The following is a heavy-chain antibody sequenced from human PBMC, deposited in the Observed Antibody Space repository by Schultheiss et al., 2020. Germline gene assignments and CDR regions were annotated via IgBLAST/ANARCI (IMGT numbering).Heavy chain of an antibody. D-gene: IGHD3-16*01. V-gene: IGHV3-48*03. Sequence: GGSLRLSCAASGFTFSSYEMNWVRQAPGKGLEWVSYISSSGSTIYYADSVKGRFTISRDNAKNSLYLQMNSLRAEDTAVYYCARHLGLRTAFDIWGQGTMVTVS. CDR2: ISSSGSTI. CDR3: ARHLGLRTAFDI. CDR1: GFTFSSYE. J-gene: IGHJ3*02.